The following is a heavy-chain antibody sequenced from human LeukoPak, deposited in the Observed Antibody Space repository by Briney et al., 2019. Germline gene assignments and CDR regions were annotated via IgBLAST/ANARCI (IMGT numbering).Heavy chain of an antibody. V-gene: IGHV3-23*01. CDR2: ISGSADNT. Sequence: GGSLRLSCTASGFTLSSYAMSWVRQAPGEGLEWVSTISGSADNTNYAEAVKGRFTISRDNSKNTMYLQMNSLGAEDTAVYYCAKQGFGCWGQGTLVTVSS. CDR3: AKQGFGC. J-gene: IGHJ4*02. CDR1: GFTLSSYA.